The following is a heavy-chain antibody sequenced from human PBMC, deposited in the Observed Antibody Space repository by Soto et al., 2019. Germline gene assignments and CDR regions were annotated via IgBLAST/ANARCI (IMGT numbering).Heavy chain of an antibody. CDR2: IYYSGST. CDR1: GGYISSISYY. Sequence: PSETLSLTCTVSGGYISSISYYWGWIRQPPGKGLEWIGSIYYSGSTYYNPSLKSRVTISVDTSKNQFSLKLSSVTAADTAVYYCARHPVTTVTKHTFEYWGQGTLVTVSS. J-gene: IGHJ4*02. V-gene: IGHV4-39*01. D-gene: IGHD4-17*01. CDR3: ARHPVTTVTKHTFEY.